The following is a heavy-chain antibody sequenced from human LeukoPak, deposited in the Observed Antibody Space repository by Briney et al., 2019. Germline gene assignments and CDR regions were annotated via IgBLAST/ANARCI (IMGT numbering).Heavy chain of an antibody. V-gene: IGHV3-30-3*01. CDR3: ARNGGIVGANLDY. Sequence: GGSLRLSCAASGFTFSSYAMHWVRQAPGKGLEWVAVISYDGSNKYYADSVKGRFTISRDNSKNTLYLQMNSLRAEDAAVYYCARNGGIVGANLDYWGQGTLVTVSS. CDR1: GFTFSSYA. CDR2: ISYDGSNK. J-gene: IGHJ4*02. D-gene: IGHD1-26*01.